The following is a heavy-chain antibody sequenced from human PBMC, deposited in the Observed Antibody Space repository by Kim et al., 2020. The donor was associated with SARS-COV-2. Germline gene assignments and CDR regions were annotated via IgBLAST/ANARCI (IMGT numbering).Heavy chain of an antibody. Sequence: GGSLRLSCAASGFTLSTYSMNWVRQAPGKGLEWVSSITSSSSYIYYADSVKGRFTISRDNAKNSLYLQMNSLRAEDTAVYYCARSPLHPYCGGDCYSPGYFDLWGRGTLVTVSS. CDR2: ITSSSSYI. CDR1: GFTLSTYS. J-gene: IGHJ2*01. V-gene: IGHV3-21*01. CDR3: ARSPLHPYCGGDCYSPGYFDL. D-gene: IGHD2-21*02.